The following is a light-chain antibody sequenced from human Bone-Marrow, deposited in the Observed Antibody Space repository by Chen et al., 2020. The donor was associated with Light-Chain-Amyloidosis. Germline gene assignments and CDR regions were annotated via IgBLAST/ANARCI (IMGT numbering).Light chain of an antibody. V-gene: IGLV2-14*01. Sequence: QSALTHPASVSGSSGKAITISCTGTSSDVGGYNYVSWYQQHPGKAPKLMIYDVSNRPSGVSNRFSGSKSGNTASLTISGLQAEDEADYYCSSYTSSSTRVFGGGTKLTVL. CDR1: SSDVGGYNY. J-gene: IGLJ3*02. CDR3: SSYTSSSTRV. CDR2: DVS.